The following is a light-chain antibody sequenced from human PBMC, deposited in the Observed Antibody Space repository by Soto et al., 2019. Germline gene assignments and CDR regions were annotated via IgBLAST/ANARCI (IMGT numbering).Light chain of an antibody. J-gene: IGKJ4*01. CDR1: QNIGRF. CDR2: VAS. V-gene: IGKV1-39*01. Sequence: DIQMTQSPSSLSASVGDRVTITCRASQNIGRFLNWHQQKPGKAPNVLINVASTLRSGVPSRFSGSGSGTDLNITITSLQTEDFATYVCQQSFTTPLTFGGGTKVEIK. CDR3: QQSFTTPLT.